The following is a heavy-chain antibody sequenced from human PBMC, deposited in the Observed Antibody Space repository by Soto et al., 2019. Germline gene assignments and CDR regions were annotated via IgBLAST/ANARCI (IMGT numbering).Heavy chain of an antibody. Sequence: GGSLRLSCAAFGFDFNKYAMTWVRQAPGKGLEWVSSISSSSYIYYADSVKGRFTISRDNAKNSLYLQMNSLRAEDTAVYYCARDARYSYADDYWGQGTLVTVSS. CDR2: ISSSSYI. J-gene: IGHJ4*02. CDR1: GFDFNKYA. V-gene: IGHV3-21*01. D-gene: IGHD5-18*01. CDR3: ARDARYSYADDY.